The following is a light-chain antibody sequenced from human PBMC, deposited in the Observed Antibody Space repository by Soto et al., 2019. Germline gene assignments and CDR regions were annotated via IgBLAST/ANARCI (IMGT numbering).Light chain of an antibody. CDR2: TAS. CDR1: QSIDKY. CDR3: QQSYSTPYT. V-gene: IGKV1-39*01. J-gene: IGKJ2*01. Sequence: DIQLTQSPSSLSASVGDRVTITCRASQSIDKYLNWFQQKPGKAPKLLMYTASSLQTGVPSRFSGSGSGTDFTLTISSLQPEDFATYYCQQSYSTPYTFGQGTKLEIK.